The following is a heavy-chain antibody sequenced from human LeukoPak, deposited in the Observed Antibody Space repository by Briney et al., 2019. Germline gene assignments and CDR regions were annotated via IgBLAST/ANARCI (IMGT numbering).Heavy chain of an antibody. D-gene: IGHD6-13*01. V-gene: IGHV3-30*02. Sequence: GGSLRLSCAASGFTFSSYGMHWVRQAPGKGLEWVAFIRYDGSNKYYADSVKGRFTISRDNSKNTLYLQMNSLRAEDTAVYYCAKLHPYSSSWYTGAFDTWGQGTMVTVSS. CDR3: AKLHPYSSSWYTGAFDT. CDR1: GFTFSSYG. J-gene: IGHJ3*02. CDR2: IRYDGSNK.